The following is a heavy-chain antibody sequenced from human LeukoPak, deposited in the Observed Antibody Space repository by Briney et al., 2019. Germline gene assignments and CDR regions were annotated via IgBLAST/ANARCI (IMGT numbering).Heavy chain of an antibody. Sequence: GGSLRLSCAASGFTLSSYWMSWVRQAPGKGLEWVANIKQDGSEKYYVDSVKGRFTISRDNAKNSLYLQMNSLRAEDTAVYYCARDRVVVVPAAPDAFDIWGQGTMVTVSS. CDR3: ARDRVVVVPAAPDAFDI. D-gene: IGHD2-2*01. CDR1: GFTLSSYW. CDR2: IKQDGSEK. J-gene: IGHJ3*02. V-gene: IGHV3-7*01.